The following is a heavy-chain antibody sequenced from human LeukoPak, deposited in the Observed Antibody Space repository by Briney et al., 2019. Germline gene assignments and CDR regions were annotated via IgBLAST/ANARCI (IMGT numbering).Heavy chain of an antibody. D-gene: IGHD2-15*01. Sequence: PGGSLRLSCATSGFSFTDYPMNWVRQAPGKGLEWVSVLSGSGDTSYYADSVKGRFTISRDISKNTLYLQMNTLRAEDTALYYCAKGGGGSTYHALDFWGQGTLVTVSS. CDR1: GFSFTDYP. CDR3: AKGGGGSTYHALDF. CDR2: LSGSGDTS. J-gene: IGHJ4*02. V-gene: IGHV3-23*01.